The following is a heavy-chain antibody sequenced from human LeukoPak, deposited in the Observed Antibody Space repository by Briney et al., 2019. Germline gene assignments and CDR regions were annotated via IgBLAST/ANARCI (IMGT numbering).Heavy chain of an antibody. D-gene: IGHD3-9*01. J-gene: IGHJ4*02. Sequence: PSETLSLTCAVSGGSISSGGYSWSWIRQPPGKGLEWIGYIYHSGSTYYNPSLKSRVTISVDRSKNQFSLKLSSVTAADTAVYYCASLRYFDWLSVDYWGQGTLATVSS. CDR1: GGSISSGGYS. V-gene: IGHV4-30-2*01. CDR3: ASLRYFDWLSVDY. CDR2: IYHSGST.